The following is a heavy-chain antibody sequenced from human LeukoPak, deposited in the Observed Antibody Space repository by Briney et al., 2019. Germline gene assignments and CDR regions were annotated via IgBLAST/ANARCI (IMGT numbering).Heavy chain of an antibody. V-gene: IGHV4-38-2*02. CDR2: ISHSGST. J-gene: IGHJ3*02. CDR1: GYSISSSYN. CDR3: ARDGIAAADYDAFDI. Sequence: SESLSLTCTVSGYSISSSYNWGWSRQPPGKSLEWRWSISHSGSTNYKPSLKGRVTISVDPSKNPFSLKLSSVSATDTAVYYCARDGIAAADYDAFDIWGQGTMVTVSS. D-gene: IGHD6-13*01.